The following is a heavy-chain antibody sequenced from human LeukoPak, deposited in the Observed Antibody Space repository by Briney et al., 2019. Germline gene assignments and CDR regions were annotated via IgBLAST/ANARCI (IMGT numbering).Heavy chain of an antibody. CDR1: GYSFTSYA. Sequence: ASVKVSCTASGYSFTSYALNWVRQAPGQGLEWMGWINTNTGDPSYAQGFTGRFVFSLDTSVSTAYLQISSLKAEDTAVYYCAREGNPYSTSWYLGPWGRGTLVTVSS. CDR2: INTNTGDP. J-gene: IGHJ5*02. CDR3: AREGNPYSTSWYLGP. V-gene: IGHV7-4-1*02. D-gene: IGHD6-13*01.